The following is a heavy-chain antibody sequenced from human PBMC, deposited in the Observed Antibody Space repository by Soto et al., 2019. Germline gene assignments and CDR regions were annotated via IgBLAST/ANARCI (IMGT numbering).Heavy chain of an antibody. Sequence: QLSESGGGLLQPGGSLTLSCAASGFTLTTYAMTWVRQPPGKGLEWVSSMNGAATSTSYADSVKGRFTTSRDNSKNTLYLEINSLRAEDTAVYYYARGGADHYNYGMDVWGQGTTVIVSS. CDR1: GFTLTTYA. J-gene: IGHJ6*02. D-gene: IGHD3-10*01. CDR2: MNGAATST. V-gene: IGHV3-23*05. CDR3: ARGGADHYNYGMDV.